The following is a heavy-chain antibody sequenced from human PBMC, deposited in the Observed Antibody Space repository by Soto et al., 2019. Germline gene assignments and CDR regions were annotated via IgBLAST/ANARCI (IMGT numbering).Heavy chain of an antibody. J-gene: IGHJ4*02. CDR2: IRHDSAAT. Sequence: EVQLLESGGGLVQPGGSLTLSCVASGFAFNTFAMGWVRQAPAKGLEWVSLIRHDSAATYYTYSVKGRFTISRDNSKNTLYLKRDSLRAEDTAIYICAPQAFRGATGTPWGQGTQVTVSS. CDR3: APQAFRGATGTP. CDR1: GFAFNTFA. D-gene: IGHD1-1*01. V-gene: IGHV3-23*01.